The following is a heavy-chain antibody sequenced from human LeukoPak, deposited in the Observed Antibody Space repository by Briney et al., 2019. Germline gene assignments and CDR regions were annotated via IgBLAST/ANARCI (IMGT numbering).Heavy chain of an antibody. CDR2: ISSSSSTI. Sequence: GGSLRLSCAASGFTFSSYSMNWFPQAPGKGLEWVLYISSSSSTIYYADSVRGRFTISRANAKNSLSLQMNSLRAEDTAVYYCARASRVSFYSWSGPPRYYYYMDVLLRGTTVTVSS. CDR1: GFTFSSYS. J-gene: IGHJ6*03. CDR3: ARASRVSFYSWSGPPRYYYYMDV. D-gene: IGHD3-3*01. V-gene: IGHV3-48*01.